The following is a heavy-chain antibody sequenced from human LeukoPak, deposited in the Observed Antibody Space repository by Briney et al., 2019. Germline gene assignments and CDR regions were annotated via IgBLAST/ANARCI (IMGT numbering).Heavy chain of an antibody. Sequence: GGSLRLSCAASGFTFSSYGMHWVRQAPGKGLEWVAVIWYDGSNKCYADSVKGRFTISRDNSKNTLYLQMNSLRAEDTAVYYCARDLPDYYDSSGYPYGMDVWGQGTTVTVSS. V-gene: IGHV3-33*01. CDR3: ARDLPDYYDSSGYPYGMDV. CDR2: IWYDGSNK. CDR1: GFTFSSYG. J-gene: IGHJ6*02. D-gene: IGHD3-22*01.